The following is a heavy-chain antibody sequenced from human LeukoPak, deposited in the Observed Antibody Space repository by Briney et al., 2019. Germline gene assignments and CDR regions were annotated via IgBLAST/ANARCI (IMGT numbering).Heavy chain of an antibody. D-gene: IGHD2-15*01. CDR1: GGSISRSDHY. J-gene: IGHJ3*02. V-gene: IGHV4-30-4*02. CDR2: IYYNGIT. Sequence: PSETLSLTCSVSGGSISRSDHYWSWIRQPPGKGLEWIGNIYYNGITYYNPSLKSRVTMSVDTSQNQFSLKLSSVTAADTAVYYCAREGGYCSGGSCYPDDDAFDIWGQGTMVTVSP. CDR3: AREGGYCSGGSCYPDDDAFDI.